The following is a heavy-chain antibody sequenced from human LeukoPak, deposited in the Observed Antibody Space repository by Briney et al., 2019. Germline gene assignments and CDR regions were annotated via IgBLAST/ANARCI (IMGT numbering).Heavy chain of an antibody. CDR2: ISYDGSNK. D-gene: IGHD2-2*01. CDR3: AKDLPPSDIVVVPAATSGFDY. J-gene: IGHJ4*02. V-gene: IGHV3-30*18. CDR1: GFTFSSYG. Sequence: PGRSLRLSCAASGFTFSSYGMHWVRQAPGKGLEWVAVISYDGSNKYYADSVKGRFTISRDNSKNTLYLQMNSLRAEDTAVYYCAKDLPPSDIVVVPAATSGFDYWGQGTLVTVSS.